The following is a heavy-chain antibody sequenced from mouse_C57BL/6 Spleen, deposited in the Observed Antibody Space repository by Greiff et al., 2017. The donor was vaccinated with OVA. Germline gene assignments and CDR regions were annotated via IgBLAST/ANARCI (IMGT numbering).Heavy chain of an antibody. J-gene: IGHJ4*01. CDR3: ARDYMDY. V-gene: IGHV3-6*01. Sequence: ESGPGLVKPSQSLSLTCSVTGYSITSGYYWNWIRKFPGNKLEWMGYISYDGSNNYNPSLKNRISITRDTSKNQFFLKLNSVTTEDTATYYCARDYMDYWGQGTSVTVSS. CDR1: GYSITSGYY. CDR2: ISYDGSN.